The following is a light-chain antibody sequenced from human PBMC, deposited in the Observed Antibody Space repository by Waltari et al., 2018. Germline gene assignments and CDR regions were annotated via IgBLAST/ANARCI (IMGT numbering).Light chain of an antibody. J-gene: IGLJ3*02. V-gene: IGLV2-23*01. CDR3: CSYAGSRWV. Sequence: QSALTQPASVSGSPGQSITIPCTGTSSAVGSYNLVSWYQQHPGKAPKLMIYEGSKRPSGVSNRFSGSKSGNTASLTISGLQAEDEADYYCCSYAGSRWVFGGGTKLTVL. CDR1: SSAVGSYNL. CDR2: EGS.